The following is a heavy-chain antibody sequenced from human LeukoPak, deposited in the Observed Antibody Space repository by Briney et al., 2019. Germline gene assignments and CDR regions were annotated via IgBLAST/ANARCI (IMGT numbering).Heavy chain of an antibody. CDR1: GGSISSSSYY. Sequence: SETLSLTCTVSGGSISSSSYYWGWIRQPPGKGLEWIGSIYYSGSTYYNPSLKSRVTISVDTSKNQFSLKLSSVTAADTAVYYCARDRDGYNYYYFDYWGQGTLVTVSS. V-gene: IGHV4-39*07. CDR3: ARDRDGYNYYYFDY. CDR2: IYYSGST. J-gene: IGHJ4*02. D-gene: IGHD5-24*01.